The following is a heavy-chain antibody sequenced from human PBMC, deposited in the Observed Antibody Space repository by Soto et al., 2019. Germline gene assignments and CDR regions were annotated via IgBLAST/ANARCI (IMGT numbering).Heavy chain of an antibody. CDR2: VSYDGSNQ. Sequence: QVQLVESGGGVVQPGRSLRLSCAASGFTFSTYVMHWVRQAPGKGPEWVGVVSYDGSNQHYADSVKGRITISRDNSKNTLSLQMNSLRPEDTAVYYCARGSAWSIAAAGSLHYWGQGTLVTVSS. V-gene: IGHV3-30-3*01. CDR1: GFTFSTYV. CDR3: ARGSAWSIAAAGSLHY. J-gene: IGHJ4*01. D-gene: IGHD6-13*01.